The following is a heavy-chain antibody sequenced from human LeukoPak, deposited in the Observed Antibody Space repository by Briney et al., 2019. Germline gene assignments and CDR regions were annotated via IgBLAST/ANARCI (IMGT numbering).Heavy chain of an antibody. CDR2: IIPIFGTA. CDR3: ARDESYCGGDCYRNWFDR. D-gene: IGHD2-21*02. CDR1: GGTFSSYA. V-gene: IGHV1-69*13. J-gene: IGHJ5*02. Sequence: SVKVSCKASGGTFSSYAISWVRQAAGQGLEWMGGIIPIFGTANYAQKYHGRVMSSADESTGTAYMELSSLRCEDTAVDYCARDESYCGGDCYRNWFDRWGQGTLVTVSS.